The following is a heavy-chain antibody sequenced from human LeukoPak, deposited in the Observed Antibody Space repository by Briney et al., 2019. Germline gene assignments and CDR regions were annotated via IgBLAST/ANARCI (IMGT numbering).Heavy chain of an antibody. J-gene: IGHJ6*03. CDR1: GFTFSSYG. CDR3: ARAVVVPAAIRLGRGYYYYMDV. D-gene: IGHD2-2*02. V-gene: IGHV3-33*01. Sequence: PGGSQRLSCAASGFTFSSYGMHWVRQAPGKGVEWVAVIWYDGSNKYYADSVKGRFTISRDNSKNTLYLQMNSLRAEDTAVYYCARAVVVPAAIRLGRGYYYYMDVWGKGTTVTVSS. CDR2: IWYDGSNK.